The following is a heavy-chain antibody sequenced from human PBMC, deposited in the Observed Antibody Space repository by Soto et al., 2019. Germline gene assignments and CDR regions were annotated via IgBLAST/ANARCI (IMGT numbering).Heavy chain of an antibody. CDR3: ARVPGTAMVFVYFDY. CDR2: IVPIFGTA. D-gene: IGHD5-18*01. J-gene: IGHJ4*02. Sequence: QMQLVQSGAEVKKPGSSVKVSCKASGGTFSSYAISWVRQAPGQGLEWMGGIVPIFGTANYAQKFQGRVTITADESTSTASMELSSLRSENTAVYYCARVPGTAMVFVYFDYWGQGTLVTVSS. V-gene: IGHV1-69*01. CDR1: GGTFSSYA.